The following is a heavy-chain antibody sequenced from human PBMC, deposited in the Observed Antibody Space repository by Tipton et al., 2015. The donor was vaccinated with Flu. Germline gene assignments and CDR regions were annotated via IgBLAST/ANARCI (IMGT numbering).Heavy chain of an antibody. J-gene: IGHJ4*02. V-gene: IGHV4-38-2*02. D-gene: IGHD1-7*01. CDR1: GYSISSGYY. CDR2: IYHSGST. Sequence: GLVKPSETLSLTCTVSGYSISSGYYWGWIRQPPGKGLEWIGRIYHSGSTYYNPSLKSRVTISVDTSKNQFSLKLSSVTAADTAVYYCASFISEYNWNYGEGLDYWGQGTLVTVSS. CDR3: ASFISEYNWNYGEGLDY.